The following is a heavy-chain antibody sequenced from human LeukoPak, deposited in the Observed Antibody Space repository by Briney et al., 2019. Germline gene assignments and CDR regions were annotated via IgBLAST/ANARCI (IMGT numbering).Heavy chain of an antibody. J-gene: IGHJ4*02. CDR3: ARGHYYDSSGVLDY. CDR2: INPNGGDT. D-gene: IGHD3-22*01. Sequence: ASVKVSCKASGYTFTDNFLHWVRQAPGQGLQWMGWINPNGGDTNYAQKFQGRVTMTRDMSTSTVYMELSSLRSEDTAVYYCARGHYYDSSGVLDYWGQGTLVTVSS. V-gene: IGHV1-2*02. CDR1: GYTFTDNF.